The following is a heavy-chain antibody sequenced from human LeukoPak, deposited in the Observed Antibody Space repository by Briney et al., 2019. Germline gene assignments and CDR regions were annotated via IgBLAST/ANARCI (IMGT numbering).Heavy chain of an antibody. CDR2: MNPNSGNT. D-gene: IGHD3-10*01. CDR3: ARGPPVWFGEGGGWYFDY. CDR1: GYTFTSYD. V-gene: IGHV1-8*03. Sequence: ASVKVSCKASGYTFTSYDINWVRQATGQGLEWMGWMNPNSGNTGYAQKFQGRVTITRNTSISTAYMELSRLRSDDTAVYYCARGPPVWFGEGGGWYFDYWGQGTLVTVSS. J-gene: IGHJ4*02.